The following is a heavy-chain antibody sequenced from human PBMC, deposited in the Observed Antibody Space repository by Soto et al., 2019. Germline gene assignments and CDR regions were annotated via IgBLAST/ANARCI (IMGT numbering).Heavy chain of an antibody. CDR2: ISYDGSNK. Sequence: GVSLRLSCAASGITFSSYAMHLVRQAPGKGLEWVAVISYDGSNKYYADSVKGRFTISRDNSKNTLYLQMNSLRAEDTAVYYCARDHMIVVVNPLYYFDYWGQGTLVTVSS. V-gene: IGHV3-30-3*01. D-gene: IGHD3-22*01. CDR1: GITFSSYA. J-gene: IGHJ4*02. CDR3: ARDHMIVVVNPLYYFDY.